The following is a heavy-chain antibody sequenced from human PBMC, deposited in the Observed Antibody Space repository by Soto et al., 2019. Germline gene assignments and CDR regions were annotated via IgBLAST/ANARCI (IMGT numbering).Heavy chain of an antibody. CDR1: GFTFSSYA. J-gene: IGHJ4*02. CDR3: ARRSSSWYFDY. D-gene: IGHD6-13*01. CDR2: ISGSGDST. V-gene: IGHV3-23*01. Sequence: EVQLLESGGGLVQPGGSLRLSCAASGFTFSSYAMNWVRQALGKGLEGVSVISGSGDSTYYADSVKGRFTISRDNAKTPLYLQMNSLRAEDTAVYYLARRSSSWYFDYWGQGTLVTVSS.